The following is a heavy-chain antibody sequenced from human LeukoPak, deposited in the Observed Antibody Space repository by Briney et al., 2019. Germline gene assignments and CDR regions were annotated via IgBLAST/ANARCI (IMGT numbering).Heavy chain of an antibody. J-gene: IGHJ6*02. Sequence: PGGSLRLSCAASGFTFSSYAMSWVRQAPGKGLEWVSAISGSGGSTYRADSVKGRFTISRDNSKNTLYLQMNSLRAEDTAVYYCAKVRRRAITIFGVAPYYGMDVWGQGTTVTVSS. V-gene: IGHV3-23*01. CDR3: AKVRRRAITIFGVAPYYGMDV. D-gene: IGHD3-3*01. CDR2: ISGSGGST. CDR1: GFTFSSYA.